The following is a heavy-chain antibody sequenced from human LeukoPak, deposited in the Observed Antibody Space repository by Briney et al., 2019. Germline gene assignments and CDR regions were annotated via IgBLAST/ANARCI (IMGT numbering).Heavy chain of an antibody. CDR3: ARKMDDAFDV. CDR2: ISRSSSYI. CDR1: GFTFSSYT. D-gene: IGHD5-24*01. J-gene: IGHJ3*01. Sequence: GGSLRLSCAASGFTFSSYTMNWVRQAPGKGLEWVSSISRSSSYISYADSVKGRFTISRDNAKNSLYLQMDNLRAEDTAVYYCARKMDDAFDVWGQGTMVTVSS. V-gene: IGHV3-21*01.